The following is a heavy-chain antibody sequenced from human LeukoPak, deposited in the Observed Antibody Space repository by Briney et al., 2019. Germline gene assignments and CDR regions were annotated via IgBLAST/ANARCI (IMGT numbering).Heavy chain of an antibody. CDR3: AGLTYYYDSSGYHLDY. CDR2: IYYSGST. J-gene: IGHJ4*02. V-gene: IGHV4-39*01. D-gene: IGHD3-22*01. Sequence: SETLSLTCTVSGGSICSSSYYWGWIRQPPGKGLEWIGSIYYSGSTYYNPSLKSRVTISVDTSKNQFSLKLSSVTAADTAVYYCAGLTYYYDSSGYHLDYWGQGTLVTVSS. CDR1: GGSICSSSYY.